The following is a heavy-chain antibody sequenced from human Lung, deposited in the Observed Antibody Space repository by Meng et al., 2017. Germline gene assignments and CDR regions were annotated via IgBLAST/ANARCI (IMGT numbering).Heavy chain of an antibody. J-gene: IGHJ4*02. V-gene: IGHV1-2*06. CDR3: ARDEDISAAGKLFGDY. Sequence: VKLVRPGDKVTKPGASVKVSCKPSGYNFPDYYIHWVRRAPGQGLEWMGRINPKSGDTHYAQKFQARVTMTGDTSISTAYMELSGLRSDDTAMYYCARDEDISAAGKLFGDYWGQGTLVTVFS. CDR2: INPKSGDT. D-gene: IGHD6-25*01. CDR1: GYNFPDYY.